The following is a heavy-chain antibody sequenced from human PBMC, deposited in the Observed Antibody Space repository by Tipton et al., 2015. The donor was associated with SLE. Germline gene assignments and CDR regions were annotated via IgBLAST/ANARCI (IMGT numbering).Heavy chain of an antibody. CDR2: IYYSGTDST. Sequence: ISTVSGGAISSHYWTWIRQPLGKGLEWIGYIYYSGTDSTLYNPSLKSRVIMSVDTAKNQFSLKLTSVTAADTAVYFCAKATSSWPYYFDYWGQGALVTVSS. J-gene: IGHJ4*02. D-gene: IGHD6-13*01. CDR3: AKATSSWPYYFDY. CDR1: GGAISSHY. V-gene: IGHV4-59*11.